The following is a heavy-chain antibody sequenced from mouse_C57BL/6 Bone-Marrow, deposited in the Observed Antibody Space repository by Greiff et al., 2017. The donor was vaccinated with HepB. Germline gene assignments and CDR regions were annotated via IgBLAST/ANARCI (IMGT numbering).Heavy chain of an antibody. CDR2: INPYNGGT. CDR3: ARGGYGSSPAWFAY. J-gene: IGHJ3*01. V-gene: IGHV1-19*01. CDR1: GYTFTDYY. D-gene: IGHD1-1*01. Sequence: VQLQQSGPVLVKPGASVKMSCKASGYTFTDYYMNWVKQSNGKSLEWIGVINPYNGGTSYNQKFKGKATLTVDKSSSTAYMELNSLTSEDSAVYYCARGGYGSSPAWFAYWGQGTLVTVSA.